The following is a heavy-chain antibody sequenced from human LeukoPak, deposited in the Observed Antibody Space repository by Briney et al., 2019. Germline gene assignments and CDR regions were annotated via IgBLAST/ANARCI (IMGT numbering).Heavy chain of an antibody. D-gene: IGHD1-7*01. Sequence: SETLSLTCTVSGGSISSYYWSWIRQPPGKGLEWIGYIYYSGSTNYNPSLKSRVTISVGTSKNQFSLKLSSVTAADTAVYYCASRITGTTPVDAFDIWGQGTMVTVSS. V-gene: IGHV4-59*01. J-gene: IGHJ3*02. CDR3: ASRITGTTPVDAFDI. CDR1: GGSISSYY. CDR2: IYYSGST.